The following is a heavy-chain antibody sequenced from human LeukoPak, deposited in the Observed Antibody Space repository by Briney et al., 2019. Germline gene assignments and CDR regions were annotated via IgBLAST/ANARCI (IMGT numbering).Heavy chain of an antibody. CDR1: GGSISSYY. D-gene: IGHD2-2*02. CDR2: IYYSGST. V-gene: IGHV4-59*08. Sequence: NPSETLSLTCTVSGGSISSYYWSWIRQPPGKGLEWIGYIYYSGSTNYNPSLKSRVTISVDTSKNQFSLKLSSVTAADTAVYYCARRHIPDYWGQGTLVTVSS. CDR3: ARRHIPDY. J-gene: IGHJ4*02.